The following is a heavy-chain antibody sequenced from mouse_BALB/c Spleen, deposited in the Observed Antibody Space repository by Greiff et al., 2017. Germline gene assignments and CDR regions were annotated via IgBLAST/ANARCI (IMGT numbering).Heavy chain of an antibody. Sequence: VQLQQPGAELVKPGASVKLSCKASGYTFTRYWMHWVKQRPGQGLEWIGEIDPSDSYTNYNQKFKGKATLTVDKSSSTAYMQLSSLTSEDSAVYYCARAYYGSSYYFDYWGQGTTLTVSS. CDR2: IDPSDSYT. D-gene: IGHD1-1*01. CDR1: GYTFTRYW. V-gene: IGHV1-69*02. CDR3: ARAYYGSSYYFDY. J-gene: IGHJ2*01.